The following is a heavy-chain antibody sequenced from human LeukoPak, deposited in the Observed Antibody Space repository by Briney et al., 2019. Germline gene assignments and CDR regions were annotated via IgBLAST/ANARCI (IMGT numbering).Heavy chain of an antibody. CDR3: AKGGVVVATTIRYYYMDV. V-gene: IGHV3-23*01. J-gene: IGHJ6*03. CDR2: ISGSGGST. Sequence: GGSLRLSCAASGFTFSSYAMSWVRQAPGKGLEWVSAISGSGGSTDYADSVKGRFTISRDNSKNTVYLQMNSLRAEDTAVYYCAKGGVVVATTIRYYYMDVWGKGTTVTVSS. D-gene: IGHD2-2*01. CDR1: GFTFSSYA.